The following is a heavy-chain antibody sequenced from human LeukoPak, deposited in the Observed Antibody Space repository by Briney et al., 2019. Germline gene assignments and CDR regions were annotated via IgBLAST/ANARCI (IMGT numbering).Heavy chain of an antibody. CDR1: GGSIGSGSYY. Sequence: PSETLSLTCTVSGGSIGSGSYYWSWIRQPAGKGLEWIGRTYTSGSTNYNPSLKSRVTISVDTSKNQFSLKLSSVTAADTAVYYCARGLNQLLPDYWGQGTLVTVSS. J-gene: IGHJ4*02. CDR3: ARGLNQLLPDY. CDR2: TYTSGST. V-gene: IGHV4-61*02. D-gene: IGHD2-2*01.